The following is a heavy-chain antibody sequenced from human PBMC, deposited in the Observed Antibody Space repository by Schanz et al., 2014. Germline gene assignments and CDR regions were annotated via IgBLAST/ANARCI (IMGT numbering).Heavy chain of an antibody. Sequence: QVQLVQSGPEVEKPGASVKVSCKTPGYTFTEYTMYWLRQAPGQRLEWMGWINSANGNTKYSHRFQGRVTITADRSTSTAYMELSSLRSEDTAVYYCARGYGDSPTDFWGQGTLVTVSS. CDR1: GYTFTEYT. CDR3: ARGYGDSPTDF. D-gene: IGHD4-17*01. V-gene: IGHV1-3*01. CDR2: INSANGNT. J-gene: IGHJ4*02.